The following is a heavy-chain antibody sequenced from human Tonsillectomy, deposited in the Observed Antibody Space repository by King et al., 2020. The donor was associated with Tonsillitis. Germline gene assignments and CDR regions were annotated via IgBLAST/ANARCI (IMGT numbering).Heavy chain of an antibody. CDR2: ISSSSSII. CDR3: AREWARYSFDY. CDR1: GFTFSSYS. J-gene: IGHJ4*02. Sequence: VQLVESGGGLVQPGGSLRLSCAASGFTFSSYSMNWVRQAPGKRLEWVSYISSSSSIIYYADSVKGRFTISRDNAKNSLYLQMNSLRAEDTAVYYCAREWARYSFDYWGQGTLVTVSS. V-gene: IGHV3-48*01. D-gene: IGHD1-14*01.